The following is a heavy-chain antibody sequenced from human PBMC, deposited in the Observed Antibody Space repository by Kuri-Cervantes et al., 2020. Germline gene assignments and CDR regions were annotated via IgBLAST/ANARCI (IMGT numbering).Heavy chain of an antibody. J-gene: IGHJ5*02. CDR3: ARVSPGYCSGGSCRGAWFDP. CDR1: GYSFTSYW. D-gene: IGHD2-15*01. CDR2: IYPGDSDT. Sequence: KVSCKGSGYSFTSYWIGWVRQMPGEGLEWMGIIYPGDSDTRYSPSFQGQVTISADKSISTAYLQWSSLKASDTAMYYCARVSPGYCSGGSCRGAWFDPWGQGTLVTVSS. V-gene: IGHV5-51*01.